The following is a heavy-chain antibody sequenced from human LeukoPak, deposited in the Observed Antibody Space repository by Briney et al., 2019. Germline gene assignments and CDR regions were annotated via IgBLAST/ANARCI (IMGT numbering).Heavy chain of an antibody. CDR3: ARDRWGFPDS. J-gene: IGHJ4*02. CDR1: GFTFSSYA. V-gene: IGHV3-30-3*01. CDR2: ISYDGSNK. D-gene: IGHD2-21*01. Sequence: GRSLRLSCAASGFTFSSYAMHWVRQAPGKGLEWVAVISYDGSNKYYADSVKGRFTISRDSAENSLYLQMNSLRAEDTAVYYCARDRWGFPDSWGQGTLVAVSS.